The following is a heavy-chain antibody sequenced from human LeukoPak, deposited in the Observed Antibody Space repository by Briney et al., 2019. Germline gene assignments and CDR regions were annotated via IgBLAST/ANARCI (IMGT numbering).Heavy chain of an antibody. CDR1: GGSFSGYY. CDR2: INHSGST. V-gene: IGHV4-34*01. Sequence: SETLSLTCAVYGGSFSGYYWSWIRQPPGKGLEWIGEINHSGSTNYNPSPKSRVTISVDTSKNQFSLKLSSVTAADTAVYYCARVPGWYYYGMDVWGQGTTVTVSS. J-gene: IGHJ6*02. CDR3: ARVPGWYYYGMDV. D-gene: IGHD6-19*01.